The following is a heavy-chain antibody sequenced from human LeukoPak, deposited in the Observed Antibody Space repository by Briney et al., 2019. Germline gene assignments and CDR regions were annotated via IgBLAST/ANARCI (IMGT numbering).Heavy chain of an antibody. D-gene: IGHD6-13*01. CDR2: ISGSGGST. J-gene: IGHJ4*02. CDR1: GFTLRSYE. V-gene: IGHV3-23*01. Sequence: GALRLSCAASGFTLRSYEMNWVRQAPGKGLEWVSAISGSGGSTYYADSVKGRFTISRDNSKNTLYLQMNSLRAEDTAVYYCAKKGEQLVLTYFDYWGQGTLVTVSS. CDR3: AKKGEQLVLTYFDY.